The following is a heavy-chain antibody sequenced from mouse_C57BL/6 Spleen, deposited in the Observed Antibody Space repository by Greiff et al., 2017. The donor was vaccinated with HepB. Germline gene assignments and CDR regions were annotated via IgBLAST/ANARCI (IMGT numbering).Heavy chain of an antibody. D-gene: IGHD2-4*01. J-gene: IGHJ3*01. Sequence: QVQLQQPGAELVRPGSSVKLSCKASGYTFTSYWMDWVKQRPGQGLEWIGNIYPSDSETPYHQKFKDKATLTVEKSSSPAYMQLSSLTSEDFAVYYSVRCYYDYDGGWFAYWGQGTLVTVSA. CDR2: IYPSDSET. V-gene: IGHV1-61*01. CDR3: VRCYYDYDGGWFAY. CDR1: GYTFTSYW.